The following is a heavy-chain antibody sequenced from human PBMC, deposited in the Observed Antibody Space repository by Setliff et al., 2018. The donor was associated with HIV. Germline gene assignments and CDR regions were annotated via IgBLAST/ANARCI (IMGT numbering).Heavy chain of an antibody. Sequence: ASVKVSCKASGYTFSNYHVHWVRQAPGEGLEWMGMFTPSGATRKYAQKFQGRVTMTWDTSTSTVSMDLSSLRSDDTAVYYCVRGDHISPIITYYLDYWGQGTLVTVSS. CDR3: VRGDHISPIITYYLDY. CDR1: GYTFSNYH. CDR2: FTPSGATR. J-gene: IGHJ4*02. D-gene: IGHD3-10*01. V-gene: IGHV1-46*01.